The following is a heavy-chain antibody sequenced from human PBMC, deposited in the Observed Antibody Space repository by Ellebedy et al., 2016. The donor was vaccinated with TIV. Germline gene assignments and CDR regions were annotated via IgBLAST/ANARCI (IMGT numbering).Heavy chain of an antibody. V-gene: IGHV6-1*01. D-gene: IGHD3-16*01. CDR2: TYYRSKWYY. J-gene: IGHJ6*02. CDR3: ARGWFGSGMGV. Sequence: SQTLSLTCVISGDSVSTDIGWNWIRQSPSRGLEWLGRTYYRSKWYYEYAASVKSRITINPDTSKNQFSLQLNSVTPEDTAVYYCARGWFGSGMGVWGQGTTVTVSS. CDR1: GDSVSTDIG.